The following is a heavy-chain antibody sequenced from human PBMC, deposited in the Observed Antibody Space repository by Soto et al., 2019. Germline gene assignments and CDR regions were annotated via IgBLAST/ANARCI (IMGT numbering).Heavy chain of an antibody. V-gene: IGHV4-31*03. D-gene: IGHD3-22*01. J-gene: IGHJ4*02. CDR3: ARGLYYYDSSGPDAVDYFDY. Sequence: QVQLQESGPGLVKPSQTLSLTCTVSGGSISSGGYYWSWIRQHPGKGLEWIGYIYYSGSTYYNPSLKSRVTISVDTSKNQFSLKLSSVTAADTAVYYCARGLYYYDSSGPDAVDYFDYWGQGTLVTVSS. CDR2: IYYSGST. CDR1: GGSISSGGYY.